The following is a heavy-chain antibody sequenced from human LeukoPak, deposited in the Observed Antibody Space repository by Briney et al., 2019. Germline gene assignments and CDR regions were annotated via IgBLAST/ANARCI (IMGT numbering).Heavy chain of an antibody. Sequence: SETLSLTCSVSGGSISSGSYYWGWIRQHPGKGLEWIGYIYYSGSTYYNPSLKSRVTISVDTSKNQFSLKLSSVTAADTAVYYCARVAVWGSYRFDYWGQGTLVTVSS. V-gene: IGHV4-31*03. J-gene: IGHJ4*02. CDR3: ARVAVWGSYRFDY. CDR2: IYYSGST. D-gene: IGHD3-16*02. CDR1: GGSISSGSYY.